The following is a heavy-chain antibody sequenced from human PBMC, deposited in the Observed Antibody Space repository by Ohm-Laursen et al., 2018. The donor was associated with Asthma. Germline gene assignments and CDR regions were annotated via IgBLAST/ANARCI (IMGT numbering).Heavy chain of an antibody. V-gene: IGHV3-23*01. CDR3: AKTLSTGHAPNDH. J-gene: IGHJ4*02. CDR2: IGFGGGYI. Sequence: SLRLSCTAPGFTFSTSDMRWVRQVPGKGLEWVSSIGFGGGYISYADSVKGRFTISRDNSKNTLYLQLNSLRAEDTAVYYCAKTLSTGHAPNDHWGQGTLVTVSS. D-gene: IGHD2-8*02. CDR1: GFTFSTSD.